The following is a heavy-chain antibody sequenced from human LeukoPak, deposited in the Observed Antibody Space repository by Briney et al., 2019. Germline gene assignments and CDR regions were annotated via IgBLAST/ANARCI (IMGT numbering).Heavy chain of an antibody. D-gene: IGHD5-12*01. Sequence: GGSLRLSCAASGFTFSDYYMSWIRQAPGKGLQWVSYINSSGSTIYYADSVKGRFTISRDNAKNSLYLQMNSLRAEDTAVYYCARKGDIVATNWFDPWGQGTLVTVSS. CDR2: INSSGSTI. J-gene: IGHJ5*02. V-gene: IGHV3-11*01. CDR3: ARKGDIVATNWFDP. CDR1: GFTFSDYY.